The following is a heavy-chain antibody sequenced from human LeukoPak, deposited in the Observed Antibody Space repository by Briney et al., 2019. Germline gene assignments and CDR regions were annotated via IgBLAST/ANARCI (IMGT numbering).Heavy chain of an antibody. CDR1: GFTSSSYA. CDR3: AKAGIVPANYFDY. CDR2: ISGSGGST. J-gene: IGHJ4*02. Sequence: PGGSLRLSCAASGFTSSSYAMSWVRQAPGKGLEWVSAISGSGGSTYYADSVKGRLTISRDNSKNTLYLQMNSLRAEDTAVYYCAKAGIVPANYFDYWGQGTLVTVSS. D-gene: IGHD2-2*01. V-gene: IGHV3-23*01.